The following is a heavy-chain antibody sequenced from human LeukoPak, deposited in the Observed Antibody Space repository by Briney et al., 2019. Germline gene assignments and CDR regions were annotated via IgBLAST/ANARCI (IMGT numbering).Heavy chain of an antibody. CDR3: AREDMWAFDM. D-gene: IGHD2-15*01. J-gene: IGHJ3*02. V-gene: IGHV3-7*01. Sequence: GGSLRLSCAASGFTFIHYWMSWVGQAPGKGLEWVANIKPDGSDKYYVDSVKGRFTISRDNAKNTLYLQMDSLRAEDTAVYYCAREDMWAFDMWGQGTMVTVSS. CDR2: IKPDGSDK. CDR1: GFTFIHYW.